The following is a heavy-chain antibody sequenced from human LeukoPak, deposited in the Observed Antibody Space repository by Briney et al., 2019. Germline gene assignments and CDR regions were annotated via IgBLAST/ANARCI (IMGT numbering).Heavy chain of an antibody. Sequence: ASVKVSCKVSGYTLTELSMHWVRQVPGKGLEWMGGFDPEEGETIYAQKFQGRVIMTGDTSTDTAYMELSSLTSDDTAVYYCARDEDYWGQGTLVTVSS. CDR2: FDPEEGET. V-gene: IGHV1-24*01. CDR1: GYTLTELS. J-gene: IGHJ4*02. CDR3: ARDEDY.